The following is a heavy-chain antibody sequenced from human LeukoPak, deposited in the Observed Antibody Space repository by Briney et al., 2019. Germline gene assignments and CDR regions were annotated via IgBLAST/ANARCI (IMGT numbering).Heavy chain of an antibody. CDR2: IYYSGST. D-gene: IGHD4-17*01. V-gene: IGHV4-59*08. Sequence: PSETLSLTCTVSGGSISSYYWSWIRQPPGKGLEWIGYIYYSGSTNYNPSLKSRVTISVDTSKNQFSLKLSSVTAADTAVYYCARIVTTVTTFVDYWGQGTLVTVSS. CDR3: ARIVTTVTTFVDY. J-gene: IGHJ4*02. CDR1: GGSISSYY.